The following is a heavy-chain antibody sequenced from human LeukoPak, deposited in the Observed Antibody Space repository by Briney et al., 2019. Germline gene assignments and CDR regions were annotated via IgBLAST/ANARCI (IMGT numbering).Heavy chain of an antibody. CDR2: IYNGEST. CDR1: GGSITSSSYY. J-gene: IGHJ4*02. V-gene: IGHV4-39*01. D-gene: IGHD6-6*01. Sequence: PSETLSLTCTVSGGSITSSSYYWGWIRQPPGKGLEWIGNIYNGESTYYNPSLKSRLTISVDTSKNQFSLKLRSETAADTAVYFCARSARIAARPQNFDYWGQGTLVPVSS. CDR3: ARSARIAARPQNFDY.